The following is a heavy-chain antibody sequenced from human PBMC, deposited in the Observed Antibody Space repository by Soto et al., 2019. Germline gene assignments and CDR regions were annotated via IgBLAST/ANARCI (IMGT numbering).Heavy chain of an antibody. J-gene: IGHJ4*02. CDR2: IYHSGST. V-gene: IGHV4-4*02. D-gene: IGHD6-19*01. Sequence: QVQLQESGPGLVKPSGTLSLTCAVSGGSISSSNWWSWVRQPPGKGLEWIGKIYHSGSTNYNPSLTSRVTIAVDKSKNQFSLKLSSVTAADTAVYYCTSVAVAGTRVDYWGQGTLVTVSS. CDR3: TSVAVAGTRVDY. CDR1: GGSISSSNW.